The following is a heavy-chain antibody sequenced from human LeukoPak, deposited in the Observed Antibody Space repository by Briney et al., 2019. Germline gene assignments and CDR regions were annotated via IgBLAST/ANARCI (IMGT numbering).Heavy chain of an antibody. Sequence: GESLKISCRASGNGFSNYWIGWVRQVPGKGLEWMGIIHPSDYNTVYNPSFQGQVTISADRSISTAYLQWSSLRASDIAIYYCARRHYYDTDFDPWGQGTLVTVSS. V-gene: IGHV5-51*01. CDR1: GNGFSNYW. CDR2: IHPSDYNT. D-gene: IGHD3-22*01. CDR3: ARRHYYDTDFDP. J-gene: IGHJ5*02.